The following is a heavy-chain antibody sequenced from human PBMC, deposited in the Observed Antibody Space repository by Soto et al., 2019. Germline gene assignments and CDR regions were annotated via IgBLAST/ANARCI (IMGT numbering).Heavy chain of an antibody. CDR2: ISYDGSNK. V-gene: IGHV3-30*18. Sequence: GGFLRLSCAASGFTFSSYGMHWVRQAPGKGLEWVAVISYDGSNKYYADSVKGRFTISRDNSKNTLYLQMNSLRAEDTAVYYCAKDGWATVTTPTYYYYMDVWGKGTTVTVSS. CDR1: GFTFSSYG. J-gene: IGHJ6*03. CDR3: AKDGWATVTTPTYYYYMDV. D-gene: IGHD4-17*01.